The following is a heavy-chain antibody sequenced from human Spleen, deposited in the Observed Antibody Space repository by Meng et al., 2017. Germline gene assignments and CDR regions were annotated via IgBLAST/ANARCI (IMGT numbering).Heavy chain of an antibody. CDR1: GFTFSAYS. CDR3: TRAARVWLPDY. V-gene: IGHV3-21*01. J-gene: IGHJ4*02. Sequence: EVQLVESGGGVVKPGQSLRLSCSASGFTFSAYSMNWVRQAPGKGLEWVSSISNTNAYIYYADSVKGRFTIARDNAKNSLFLQMNSLRAEDTAVYYCTRAARVWLPDYWGQGTLVTVSS. D-gene: IGHD6-19*01. CDR2: ISNTNAYI.